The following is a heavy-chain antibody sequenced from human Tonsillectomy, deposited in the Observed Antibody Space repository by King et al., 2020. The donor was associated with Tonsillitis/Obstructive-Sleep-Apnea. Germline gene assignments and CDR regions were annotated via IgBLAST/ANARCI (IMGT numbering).Heavy chain of an antibody. CDR1: GFSLSNARMG. V-gene: IGHV2-26*01. Sequence: TLQESGPVLVKPTETLTLTCTVSGFSLSNARMGVSWIRQPPGKALEWLAHIFSNDEKSYSTSLKSRLTISKDTSKSQVVLTMTNMDPVDTATYYCARATDYDFWSGYPPDAFDIWGQGTMVTVSS. CDR2: IFSNDEK. J-gene: IGHJ3*02. CDR3: ARATDYDFWSGYPPDAFDI. D-gene: IGHD3-3*01.